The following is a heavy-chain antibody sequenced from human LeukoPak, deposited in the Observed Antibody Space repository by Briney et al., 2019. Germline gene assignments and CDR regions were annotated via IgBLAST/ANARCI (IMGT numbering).Heavy chain of an antibody. CDR3: ARMKGCSSTTCYFAIY. CDR2: INPSGGST. Sequence: ASVKVSCKASGYTFTSYYMHWVRQAPGQGLEWMGIINPSGGSTSSAQKFQGRVTMTRDTSTSTVYMELSSLRSEDTAVYYCARMKGCSSTTCYFAIYWGQGTLVTVSS. J-gene: IGHJ4*02. CDR1: GYTFTSYY. V-gene: IGHV1-46*01. D-gene: IGHD2-2*01.